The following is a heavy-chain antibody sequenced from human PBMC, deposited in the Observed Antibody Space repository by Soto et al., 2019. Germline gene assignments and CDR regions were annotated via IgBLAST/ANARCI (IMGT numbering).Heavy chain of an antibody. CDR1: GYTFTTYD. D-gene: IGHD1-1*01. CDR3: AAGGTRWLQSPFDY. Sequence: ASVKVSCKASGYTFTTYDMHWVRQAPGQGLEWMGWISAYNGNTNYAQKLQGRVSMTEDTSADTAYMELSSLKSEDTAVYYCAAGGTRWLQSPFDYWGQGTLVTVSS. CDR2: ISAYNGNT. V-gene: IGHV1-3*01. J-gene: IGHJ4*02.